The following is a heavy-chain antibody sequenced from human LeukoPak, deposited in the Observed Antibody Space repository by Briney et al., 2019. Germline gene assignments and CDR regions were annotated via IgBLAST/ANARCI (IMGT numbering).Heavy chain of an antibody. Sequence: SETLSLTCTVSGGSISSGSYYWSWIRQPAGTGLEWIGRIYTSGSTNYNPSLKSRDTISVDTSKNQFSLKLSSVTAADTAVYYCARGEYSSSRGYWFDPWGQGTLVTVSS. J-gene: IGHJ5*02. V-gene: IGHV4-61*02. D-gene: IGHD6-13*01. CDR3: ARGEYSSSRGYWFDP. CDR2: IYTSGST. CDR1: GGSISSGSYY.